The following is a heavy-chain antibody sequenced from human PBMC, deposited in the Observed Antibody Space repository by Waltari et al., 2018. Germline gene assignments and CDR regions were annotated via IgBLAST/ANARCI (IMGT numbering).Heavy chain of an antibody. D-gene: IGHD7-27*01. Sequence: EVQLVESGGGSVQPVGLLGLSCTASGFIFSDSWFHWVRQVPGKGLLWVSHVVTDERGPTYADSVKGRFTISRDNAKNTVYLQMNSLRVEDTAVYYCARDTPGDGIDYWGQGTLVTVSS. CDR2: VVTDERGP. J-gene: IGHJ4*02. CDR3: ARDTPGDGIDY. V-gene: IGHV3-74*03. CDR1: GFIFSDSW.